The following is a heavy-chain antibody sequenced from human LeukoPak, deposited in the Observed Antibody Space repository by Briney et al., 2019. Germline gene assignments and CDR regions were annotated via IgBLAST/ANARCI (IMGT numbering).Heavy chain of an antibody. J-gene: IGHJ4*02. V-gene: IGHV1-69*01. CDR3: ALGNSYYDSSGYYYVY. Sequence: GSSVEVSCKASGGTFSSYAISWVRQAPGQGLEWMGGIIPIFGTANYAQKFQGRVTITADESTSTAYMELSSLRSEDTAVYYCALGNSYYDSSGYYYVYWGQGTLVTVSS. CDR1: GGTFSSYA. CDR2: IIPIFGTA. D-gene: IGHD3-22*01.